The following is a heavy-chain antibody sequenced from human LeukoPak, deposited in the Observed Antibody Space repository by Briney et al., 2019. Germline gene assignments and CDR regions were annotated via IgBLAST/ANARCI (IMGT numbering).Heavy chain of an antibody. CDR3: ARDALVVVPAAIQY. D-gene: IGHD2-2*02. CDR1: GFTFSSYT. CDR2: ISSSSSTI. Sequence: GGSLRLSCAASGFTFSSYTMNWVRQAPGKGLEWVSFISSSSSTIYYADSVKGRFTISRDNSKNTLYLQMNSLRAEDTAVYYCARDALVVVPAAIQYWGQGTLVTVSS. V-gene: IGHV3-48*01. J-gene: IGHJ4*02.